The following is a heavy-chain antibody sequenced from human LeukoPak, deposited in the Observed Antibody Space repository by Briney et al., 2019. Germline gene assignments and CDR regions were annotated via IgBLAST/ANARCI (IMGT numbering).Heavy chain of an antibody. Sequence: GGSLRLSCAASGFTFSSYAMSWVRQAPGKGLEWVAVIWYDGTNKYYADSVKGRFTISRDNSKNTLYLQMNSLRAEDTAVYYCARDQRGFSYSKYYFDYWGQGTLVTVSS. CDR3: ARDQRGFSYSKYYFDY. CDR2: IWYDGTNK. D-gene: IGHD5-18*01. V-gene: IGHV3-33*08. J-gene: IGHJ4*02. CDR1: GFTFSSYA.